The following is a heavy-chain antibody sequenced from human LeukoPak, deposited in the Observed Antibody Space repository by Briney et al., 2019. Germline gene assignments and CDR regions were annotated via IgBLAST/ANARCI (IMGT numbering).Heavy chain of an antibody. CDR2: IIPIFSTA. J-gene: IGHJ3*02. CDR1: GGTFGSYV. CDR3: ATSPYYDFWSGHNGAFDI. V-gene: IGHV1-69*13. Sequence: GASVKVSCKASGGTFGSYVISWVRQAPGQGLEWMGGIIPIFSTANYAQKFQGRVTITADESTSPVYMELSSLRSEDTAVYYCATSPYYDFWSGHNGAFDIWGQGTMVIVSS. D-gene: IGHD3-3*01.